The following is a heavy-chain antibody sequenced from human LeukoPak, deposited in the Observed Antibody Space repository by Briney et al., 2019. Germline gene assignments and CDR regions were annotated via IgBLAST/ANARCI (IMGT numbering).Heavy chain of an antibody. V-gene: IGHV1-24*01. CDR2: FDPEHGET. CDR3: ATDPVEYCNADGCYSVDY. Sequence: GASVKVSCKDSGYTLTELSMHWVRQAPGKGLEWMGGFDPEHGETVYAQKFQGRLTMTEDTSTHTAYMELSSLRSDDTAVYYCATDPVEYCNADGCYSVDYWGQGTLVTVSS. D-gene: IGHD2-15*01. CDR1: GYTLTELS. J-gene: IGHJ4*02.